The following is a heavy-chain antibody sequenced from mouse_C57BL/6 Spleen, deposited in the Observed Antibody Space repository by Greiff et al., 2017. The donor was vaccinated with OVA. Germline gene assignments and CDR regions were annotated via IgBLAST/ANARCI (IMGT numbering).Heavy chain of an antibody. V-gene: IGHV1-12*01. CDR3: ARDTTVVDYFDY. J-gene: IGHJ2*01. CDR1: GYTFTSYN. Sequence: QVQLQQSGAELVRPGASVKMSCKASGYTFTSYNMPWVKQTPKQGLEWIGAIYPGNGDTSYNQKFKGKATLTVDKSSSTAYMQLSSLTSEDSAVYFCARDTTVVDYFDYWGQGTTLTVSS. D-gene: IGHD1-1*01. CDR2: IYPGNGDT.